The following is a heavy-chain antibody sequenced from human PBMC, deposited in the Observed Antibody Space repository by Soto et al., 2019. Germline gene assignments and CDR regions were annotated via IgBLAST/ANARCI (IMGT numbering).Heavy chain of an antibody. D-gene: IGHD3-22*01. CDR2: IIPIFGTA. CDR3: ARARMHYYYDSSGYSYFDY. J-gene: IGHJ4*01. Sequence: SVKVSCKASGGTFSSYAISWVRQAPGQGLEWMGGIIPIFGTANYAQKFQGRVTITADESTSTAYMELSSLRSEDTAVYYCARARMHYYYDSSGYSYFDYWGHGTLVTVSS. CDR1: GGTFSSYA. V-gene: IGHV1-69*13.